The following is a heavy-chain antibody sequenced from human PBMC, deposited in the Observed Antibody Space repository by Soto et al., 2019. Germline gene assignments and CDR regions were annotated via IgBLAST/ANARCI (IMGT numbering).Heavy chain of an antibody. V-gene: IGHV1-18*01. D-gene: IGHD3-22*01. CDR3: ARGDRSPNY. J-gene: IGHJ4*02. CDR2: ISGYNGDT. Sequence: ASVKVSCKASGYTFTTYGISWVRQAPGQGLEWMGYISGYNGDTKYAQKFQGRVTMTTGTSTTTAYMELRSLRSDDTAVYYCARGDRSPNYWGQGTLVTVSS. CDR1: GYTFTTYG.